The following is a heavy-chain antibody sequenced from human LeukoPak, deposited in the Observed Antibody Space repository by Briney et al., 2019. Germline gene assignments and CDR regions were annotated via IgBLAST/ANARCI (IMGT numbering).Heavy chain of an antibody. Sequence: SVKVSCKASGGTFSSYAISWVRQAPGQGLEWMGGIIPIFGTANYAQKFQGSVAITTDESTSTAYTELSSLRSEDTAVYYCASSKMATINYSFDYWGQGTLVTVSS. CDR3: ASSKMATINYSFDY. V-gene: IGHV1-69*05. CDR2: IIPIFGTA. J-gene: IGHJ4*02. D-gene: IGHD5-24*01. CDR1: GGTFSSYA.